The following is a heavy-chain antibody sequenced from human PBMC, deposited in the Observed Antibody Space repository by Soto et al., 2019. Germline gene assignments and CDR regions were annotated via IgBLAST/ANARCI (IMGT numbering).Heavy chain of an antibody. D-gene: IGHD2-15*01. CDR2: VITIFGTP. J-gene: IGHJ6*02. Sequence: QVQLVQSGAEVKKPGSSVKVSCKAPGGTFSTYAISWVRQAPGQGLEWMGGVITIFGTPKYAQKFQGRVTIPADESTSTGYMELRSLRSEDTAVYYCARSQGGSSSLDIYYYYYYGMDVWGQGTTVTVSS. V-gene: IGHV1-69*01. CDR1: GGTFSTYA. CDR3: ARSQGGSSSLDIYYYYYYGMDV.